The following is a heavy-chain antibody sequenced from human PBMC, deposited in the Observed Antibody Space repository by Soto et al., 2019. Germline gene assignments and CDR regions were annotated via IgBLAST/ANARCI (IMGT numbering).Heavy chain of an antibody. Sequence: EVQLLESGGGLVKPGGSLRLSCAASGFTFSNAWMSWVRQAPGKGLEWVGRIKSKTDGGTTDYAAPVKGRFTISRDDSKNTLYLQMNSLNTEDTAVYYCSTPPYSSGWYYFDYWGQGTLVTVSS. CDR2: IKSKTDGGTT. J-gene: IGHJ4*02. CDR1: GFTFSNAW. D-gene: IGHD6-19*01. V-gene: IGHV3-15*01. CDR3: STPPYSSGWYYFDY.